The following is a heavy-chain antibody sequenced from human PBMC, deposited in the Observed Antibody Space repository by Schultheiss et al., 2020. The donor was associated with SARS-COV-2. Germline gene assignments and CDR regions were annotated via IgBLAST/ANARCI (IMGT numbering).Heavy chain of an antibody. CDR1: GFTFSSYW. CDR3: ARVEVAYDFLFYYGMDV. Sequence: GESLKISCAASGFTFSSYWMHWVRQAPGKGLEWVSSIRSSGRDIYYADSMQGRFTVSRDNANNSLYLQMHSLRAEDTAVYYCARVEVAYDFLFYYGMDVWGQGTTVTVSS. CDR2: IRSSGRDI. V-gene: IGHV3-21*01. J-gene: IGHJ6*02. D-gene: IGHD2/OR15-2a*01.